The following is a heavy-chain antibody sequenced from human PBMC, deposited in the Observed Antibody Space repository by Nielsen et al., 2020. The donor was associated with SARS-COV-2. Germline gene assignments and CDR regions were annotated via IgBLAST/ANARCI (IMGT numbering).Heavy chain of an antibody. CDR1: GFTFSSYG. CDR3: TKGAQLGDF. CDR2: ISYDGSVK. Sequence: GESLKISCAASGFTFSSYGMHWVRQAPGKGLEWVAVISYDGSVKYYATSVKGRFTISTDMSKNTLYLQMNSLRPEDTAVYYCTKGAQLGDFWGQGTLVTVSS. D-gene: IGHD6-13*01. J-gene: IGHJ4*02. V-gene: IGHV3-30*18.